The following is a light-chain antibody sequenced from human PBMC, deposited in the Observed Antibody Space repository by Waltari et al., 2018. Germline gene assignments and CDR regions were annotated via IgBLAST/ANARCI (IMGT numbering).Light chain of an antibody. J-gene: IGLJ2*01. Sequence: QSVLTPPPSASGTPGQRVLISCSGGTSTLGSHYVYRYQHVPGPAPKPLIYKNDQRPSGVPDRFSASKSGTSASLAIVGLRSEDEATYYCVAWDDSRSGRLFGGGTKVTVL. CDR1: TSTLGSHY. V-gene: IGLV1-47*01. CDR2: KND. CDR3: VAWDDSRSGRL.